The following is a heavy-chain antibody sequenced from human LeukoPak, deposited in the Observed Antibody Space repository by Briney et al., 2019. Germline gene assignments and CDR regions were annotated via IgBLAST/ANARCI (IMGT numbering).Heavy chain of an antibody. CDR1: GYTFTSYA. J-gene: IGHJ6*02. D-gene: IGHD3-3*01. Sequence: GASVKVSCKASGYTFTSYAISWVRQAPGQGLEWMGRIIPILGIANYAQKLQGRVTMTTDTSTSTAYMELRSLRSDDTAVYYCARDTLRFLEWLLSYYGMDVWGQGTTVTVSS. CDR2: IIPILGIA. CDR3: ARDTLRFLEWLLSYYGMDV. V-gene: IGHV1-18*01.